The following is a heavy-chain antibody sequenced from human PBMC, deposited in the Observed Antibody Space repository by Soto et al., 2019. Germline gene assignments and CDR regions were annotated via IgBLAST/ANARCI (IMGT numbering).Heavy chain of an antibody. CDR1: GGSISSYY. V-gene: IGHV4-59*01. J-gene: IGHJ4*02. Sequence: QVQLQESGPGLVKPSETLSLTCTVSGGSISSYYWSWIRQPPGKGLEWIGYIYYSGSTKYNPSLESRVTISVDMSNNQFSLMLTSVTAADTAVYYCAKYRRTDAEGYRLDFWGQGTLVTVSS. CDR2: IYYSGST. D-gene: IGHD5-12*01. CDR3: AKYRRTDAEGYRLDF.